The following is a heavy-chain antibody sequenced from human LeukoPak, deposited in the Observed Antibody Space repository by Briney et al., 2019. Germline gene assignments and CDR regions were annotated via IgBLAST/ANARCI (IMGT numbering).Heavy chain of an antibody. CDR1: GGSISSYY. D-gene: IGHD3-22*01. CDR3: ARDSYYDSSGYLAFDI. Sequence: SESLSLTCTVSGGSISSYYWSWIRQPPGKGLEWFGYIYYSGSTNYNPSLKSRVTISVDTSKNQFSLKLSSVTAADTAVYYCARDSYYDSSGYLAFDIWGQGTMVTVSS. CDR2: IYYSGST. J-gene: IGHJ3*02. V-gene: IGHV4-59*01.